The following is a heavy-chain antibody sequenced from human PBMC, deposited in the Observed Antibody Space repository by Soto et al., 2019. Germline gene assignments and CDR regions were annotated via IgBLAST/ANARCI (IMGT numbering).Heavy chain of an antibody. CDR1: GFTFSSYS. CDR2: FRAGGDDGTT. V-gene: IGHV3-23*01. D-gene: IGHD3-10*01. CDR3: AKKVNSGSGSQYFDY. Sequence: GGPLRLSCVASGFTFSSYSMIWVRQAPGKGLEWVSGFRAGGDDGTTYYADSVKGRFTISRDNSKNTLFLQMNSLRAEDTAIYYCAKKVNSGSGSQYFDYFGQGTLVTVSS. J-gene: IGHJ4*02.